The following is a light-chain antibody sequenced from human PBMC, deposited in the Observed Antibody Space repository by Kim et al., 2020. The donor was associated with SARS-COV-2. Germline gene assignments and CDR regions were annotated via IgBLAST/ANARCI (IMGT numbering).Light chain of an antibody. V-gene: IGLV3-19*01. CDR3: NSRDSSGDHVV. CDR2: GKY. J-gene: IGLJ3*02. CDR1: SLRNYY. Sequence: ALEQTVRLTCQGDSLRNYYATWYQQRPGQAPVLVLYGKYNRPSGIPDRFSGSASGNTASLTITGAQAEDEADYYCNSRDSSGDHVVFGGGTQLTVL.